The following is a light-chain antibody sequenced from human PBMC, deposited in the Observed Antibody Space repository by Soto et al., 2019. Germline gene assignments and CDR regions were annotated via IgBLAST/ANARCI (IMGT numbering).Light chain of an antibody. CDR3: QQSDSTPYT. CDR1: QSISTF. J-gene: IGKJ2*01. Sequence: DIQMTQSPSSLSASVGDRVTINCRASQSISTFLNWYQQKPGQAPKVLISAASTLQSGVPSRFSGSGSGTDFTLTISSLQPEDFATYYCQQSDSTPYTFGQGTTLETK. CDR2: AAS. V-gene: IGKV1-39*01.